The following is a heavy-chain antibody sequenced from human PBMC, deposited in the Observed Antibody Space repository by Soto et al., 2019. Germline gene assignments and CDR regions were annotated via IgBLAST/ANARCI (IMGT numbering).Heavy chain of an antibody. D-gene: IGHD5-12*01. CDR3: ARGQGSGYPGDGAFDI. Sequence: EVQLVESGGGLVKPGGSLRLSCAASGFTSSSYAMNWVRQAPGKGLEWVSSISSSSSYIYYADSVKGRFTISRDNAKNLLYLQMNSLRAEDTALYYCARGQGSGYPGDGAFDIWGQGTMVTVSS. CDR2: ISSSSSYI. J-gene: IGHJ3*02. CDR1: GFTSSSYA. V-gene: IGHV3-21*01.